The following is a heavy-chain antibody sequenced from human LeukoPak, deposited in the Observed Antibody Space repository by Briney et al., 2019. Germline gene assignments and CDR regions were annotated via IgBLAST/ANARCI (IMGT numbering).Heavy chain of an antibody. CDR2: INHSGST. D-gene: IGHD2-2*02. J-gene: IGHJ4*02. CDR1: GGSFSGYY. V-gene: IGHV4-34*01. Sequence: SETLSLTCAVYGGSFSGYYWSWIRQPPGEGLEWIGEINHSGSTNYNPSLKSRVTISVDTSKNQFSLKLSSVTAADTAVYYCASFGYCSSTSCYNYWGQGTLVTVSS. CDR3: ASFGYCSSTSCYNY.